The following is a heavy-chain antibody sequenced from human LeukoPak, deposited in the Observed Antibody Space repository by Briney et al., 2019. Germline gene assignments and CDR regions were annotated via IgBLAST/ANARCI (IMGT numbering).Heavy chain of an antibody. J-gene: IGHJ4*02. Sequence: SETLSLTCAVHGGSFSGFYWTWMRQPPGKELEWIGEIRHGGFTSYHPSLKSRVTMSEDTSNNQFSLKLTSVTAADTAVYYCARGLGEGYPDYWGPGTLVTVSS. CDR1: GGSFSGFY. CDR3: ARGLGEGYPDY. D-gene: IGHD5-24*01. CDR2: IRHGGFT. V-gene: IGHV4-34*01.